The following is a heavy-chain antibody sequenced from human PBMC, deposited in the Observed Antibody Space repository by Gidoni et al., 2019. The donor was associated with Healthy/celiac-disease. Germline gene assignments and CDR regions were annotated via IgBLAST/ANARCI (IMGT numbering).Heavy chain of an antibody. V-gene: IGHV4-61*02. Sequence: QLQQSGPDLVQPSQTPSLTCTVPGGSIRRGSYYWSWIRQPAGTGLEWIGRIYTSGSTNYNPILKSRVTISVDTSKNQCSLKLSSVTAEDTAVYYCASTGSGSMWWHYFDYWGQGTLVTVSS. CDR3: ASTGSGSMWWHYFDY. CDR1: GGSIRRGSYY. J-gene: IGHJ4*02. D-gene: IGHD3-10*01. CDR2: IYTSGST.